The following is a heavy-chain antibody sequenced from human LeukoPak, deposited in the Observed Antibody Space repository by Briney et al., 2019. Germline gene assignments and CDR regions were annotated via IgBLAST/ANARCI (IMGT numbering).Heavy chain of an antibody. D-gene: IGHD3-22*01. CDR3: ARDGNDSSGPDAFDI. V-gene: IGHV4-59*01. CDR1: GGSISSYY. Sequence: PSETLSLTCTVSGGSISSYYWSWIRQPPGKGLEWIGYIYYSGSTNYNPSLKSRVTISVDTSKNQFSLKLSSVTAADTAVYYCARDGNDSSGPDAFDIWGQGTMVTVSS. CDR2: IYYSGST. J-gene: IGHJ3*02.